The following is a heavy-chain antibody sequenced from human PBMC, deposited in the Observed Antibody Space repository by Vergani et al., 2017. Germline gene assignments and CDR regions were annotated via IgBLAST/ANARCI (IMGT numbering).Heavy chain of an antibody. CDR3: ARGRGRNYYDSSGSVFDI. CDR1: GGTFSSYA. V-gene: IGHV1-69*18. CDR2: IIPIFGTA. Sequence: QVQLVQSGAEVKKPGSSVKVSCKASGGTFSSYAISWVRQAPGQGLEWMGRIIPIFGTANYAQKFQGRVTITADESTSTAYMELSSLRAEDMAVYYCARGRGRNYYDSSGSVFDIWGQGTMVTVSS. D-gene: IGHD3-22*01. J-gene: IGHJ3*02.